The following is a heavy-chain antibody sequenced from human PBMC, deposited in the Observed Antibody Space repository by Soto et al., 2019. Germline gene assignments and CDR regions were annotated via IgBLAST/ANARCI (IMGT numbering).Heavy chain of an antibody. D-gene: IGHD6-6*01. CDR3: ARGIAARPGNWFDP. V-gene: IGHV4-30-4*01. Sequence: SETLSLTCTVSGGSISSGDYYWSWIRQPPGKGLEWIGYIYYSGSTYYNPSLKSRVTISVDTSKNQFSLKLSSVTAADTAVYYCARGIAARPGNWFDPWGQGTLGTSPQ. J-gene: IGHJ5*02. CDR1: GGSISSGDYY. CDR2: IYYSGST.